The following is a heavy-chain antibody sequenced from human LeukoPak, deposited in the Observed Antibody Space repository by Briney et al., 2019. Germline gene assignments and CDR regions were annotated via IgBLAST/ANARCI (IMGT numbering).Heavy chain of an antibody. CDR1: GGSISSCSYY. J-gene: IGHJ4*02. CDR3: SGYLSY. D-gene: IGHD3-22*01. Sequence: SETLSLTCTVSGGSISSCSYYWIWIRQTPGTGLEWIGSAYYTGPTYYNSSLKSRVTISVDTSKNQFSLKLSSVPAADRADCASSGYLSYWGQGIRVAVSS. V-gene: IGHV4-39*01. CDR2: AYYTGPT.